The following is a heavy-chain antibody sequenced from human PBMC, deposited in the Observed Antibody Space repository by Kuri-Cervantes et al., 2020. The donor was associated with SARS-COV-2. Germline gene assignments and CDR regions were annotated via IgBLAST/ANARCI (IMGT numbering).Heavy chain of an antibody. Sequence: ASGKVSCKASGYTFTSYGISWVRQAPGQGREWMGWISAYNGNTNYAQKLQGRVTMTRNTSMSTAYMDLSSLRSEDTAVYYCARTRLFEPWGQGTLVTVAS. V-gene: IGHV1-18*04. CDR3: ARTRLFEP. CDR2: ISAYNGNT. J-gene: IGHJ5*02. CDR1: GYTFTSYG.